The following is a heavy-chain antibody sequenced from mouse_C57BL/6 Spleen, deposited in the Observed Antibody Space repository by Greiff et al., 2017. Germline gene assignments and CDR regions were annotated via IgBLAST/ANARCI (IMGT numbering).Heavy chain of an antibody. CDR3: ARESSPRGFAY. CDR1: GFTFSSYA. CDR2: ISDGGSYT. V-gene: IGHV5-4*01. Sequence: DVQLQESGGGLVKPGGSLKLSCAASGFTFSSYAMSWVRQTPEKRLEWVATISDGGSYTYYPDNVKGRFTISRDNAKNNLYLQMSHLKSEDTAMYYCARESSPRGFAYWGQGTLVTVSA. J-gene: IGHJ3*01.